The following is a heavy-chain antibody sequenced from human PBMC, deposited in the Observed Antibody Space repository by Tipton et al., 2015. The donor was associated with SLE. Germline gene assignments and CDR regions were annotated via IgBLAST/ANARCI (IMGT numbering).Heavy chain of an antibody. D-gene: IGHD1-26*01. Sequence: TLSLTCAVYGGSFSDYLWSWIRQTPVKGLEWIGEINHIGVPNYNPSLESRVTISVDTSKNQFSLKLTSVTAADTAAYYCAGLGVGDAGYWGQGTPVTVSS. J-gene: IGHJ4*02. CDR2: INHIGVP. CDR3: AGLGVGDAGY. V-gene: IGHV4-34*01. CDR1: GGSFSDYL.